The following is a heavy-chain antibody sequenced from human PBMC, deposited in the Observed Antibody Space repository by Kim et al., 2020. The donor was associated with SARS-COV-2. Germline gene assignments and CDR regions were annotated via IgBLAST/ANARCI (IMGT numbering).Heavy chain of an antibody. J-gene: IGHJ4*02. CDR2: IGITGGNT. Sequence: GGSLRLSCEASGFTFTSYAMTWVRQDQGKGLEWGASIGITGGNTYYADSVKGRFTSSRDNSRDTLFLHMNSLRAEDTAVYYCTKRTSGAWPFDYWGQGTLVTVSS. CDR3: TKRTSGAWPFDY. D-gene: IGHD2-2*01. CDR1: GFTFTSYA. V-gene: IGHV3-23*01.